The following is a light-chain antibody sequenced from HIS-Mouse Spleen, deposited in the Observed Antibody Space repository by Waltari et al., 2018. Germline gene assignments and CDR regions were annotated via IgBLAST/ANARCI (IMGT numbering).Light chain of an antibody. CDR2: AAS. J-gene: IGKJ5*01. CDR1: QGISSY. CDR3: QQYYSYLPIT. V-gene: IGKV1-8*01. Sequence: ITCRASQGISSYLAWYQQKPGKAPKLLIYAASTLQSGVPSRFSGSGSGTDFTLTISCLQSEDFATYYCQQYYSYLPITFGQGTRLEIK.